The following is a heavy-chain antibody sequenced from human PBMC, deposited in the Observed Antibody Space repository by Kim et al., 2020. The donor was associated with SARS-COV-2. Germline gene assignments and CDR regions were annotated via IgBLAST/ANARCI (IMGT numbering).Heavy chain of an antibody. J-gene: IGHJ5*02. Sequence: SGSGGSTDYADSVKSRFTISRDNSRNTLYLQMNSLRAEDTAVYYCASRGPWGQGTLVTVSS. CDR3: ASRGP. CDR2: SGSGGST. V-gene: IGHV3-23*01.